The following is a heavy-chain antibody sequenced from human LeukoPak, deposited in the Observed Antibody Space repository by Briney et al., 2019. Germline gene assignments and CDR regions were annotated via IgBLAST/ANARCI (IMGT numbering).Heavy chain of an antibody. D-gene: IGHD5-24*01. J-gene: IGHJ4*02. CDR3: ARNRWLDC. V-gene: IGHV1-46*01. CDR1: GYTFTNYY. CDR2: INPSGGST. Sequence: ASVKVSCRASGYTFTNYYMHWVRQAPGQGLEWMGIINPSGGSTTYAQKLQDRVTMTRDMSTSTVYMELSSLRSEDTAVYYCARNRWLDCWGQGTLVTVPS.